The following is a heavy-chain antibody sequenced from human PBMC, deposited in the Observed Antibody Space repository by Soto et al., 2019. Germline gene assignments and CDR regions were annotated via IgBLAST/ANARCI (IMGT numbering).Heavy chain of an antibody. V-gene: IGHV4-59*12. J-gene: IGHJ5*02. CDR2: VYYTGTT. D-gene: IGHD2-2*01. CDR1: GGSISTYY. Sequence: SETLSLTCTVSGGSISTYYWSWIRQPPGKGLEWIGYVYYTGTTNYNPSLESRVTISVDRSKNQFSLKLSSVTAADTAVYYCARVPDRWGQGTLVTGS. CDR3: ARVPDR.